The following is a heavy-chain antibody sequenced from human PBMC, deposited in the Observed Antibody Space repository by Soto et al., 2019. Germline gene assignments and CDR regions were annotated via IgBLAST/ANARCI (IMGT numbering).Heavy chain of an antibody. CDR3: ARAGAPYSSSWYNWFDP. V-gene: IGHV1-2*02. CDR1: GYTFTGYY. Sequence: ASVKVSCKASGYTFTGYYMHWVRQAPGQGLEWMGWINPNSGGTNYAQKFQGRVTMTRDTSISTAYMELSRLRSDDTAVYYCARAGAPYSSSWYNWFDPWGQGTQVTVSS. CDR2: INPNSGGT. J-gene: IGHJ5*02. D-gene: IGHD6-13*01.